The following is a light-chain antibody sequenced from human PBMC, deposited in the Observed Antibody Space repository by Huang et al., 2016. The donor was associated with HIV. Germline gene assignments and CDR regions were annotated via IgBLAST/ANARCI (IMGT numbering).Light chain of an antibody. CDR1: QSVSSY. Sequence: EIVLTQSPATLSLSPGARATLSCRASQSVSSYLAWYQQKPGQAPRLRIYDASNRATGIPARFSGSGSGTDFTLTISSLEPEDFAVYYCQQRSNWPPALTFGGGTKVEIK. V-gene: IGKV3-11*01. J-gene: IGKJ4*01. CDR3: QQRSNWPPALT. CDR2: DAS.